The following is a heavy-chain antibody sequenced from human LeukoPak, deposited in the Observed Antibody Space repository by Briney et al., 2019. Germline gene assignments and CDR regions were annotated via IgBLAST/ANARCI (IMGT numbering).Heavy chain of an antibody. D-gene: IGHD3-10*01. CDR1: GFTFSTYS. V-gene: IGHV3-48*01. CDR3: ANEFGELSSFPIS. CDR2: IGGTHDTI. Sequence: PGGSLRLSCAASGFTFSTYSMNWVRQAPGKGLEWISYIGGTHDTIIYADSVKGRFTISRDNAKNSLFLQMNSLRAEDTAVYYCANEFGELSSFPISWGQGTLVTVSS. J-gene: IGHJ5*02.